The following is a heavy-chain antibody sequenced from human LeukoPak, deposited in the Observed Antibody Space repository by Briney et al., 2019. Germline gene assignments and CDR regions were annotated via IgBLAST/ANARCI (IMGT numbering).Heavy chain of an antibody. D-gene: IGHD6-13*01. CDR2: INPNSGDT. CDR3: AREHSSSSQGFDY. Sequence: ASVKVSCKASGYTFTDYYMHWVRQAPGQGLEWMGWINPNSGDTNYAQKFQGRVTMTRDTSISTAYMELSRLRSDGTAVYYCAREHSSSSQGFDYWGQGTLVTVSS. J-gene: IGHJ4*02. CDR1: GYTFTDYY. V-gene: IGHV1-2*02.